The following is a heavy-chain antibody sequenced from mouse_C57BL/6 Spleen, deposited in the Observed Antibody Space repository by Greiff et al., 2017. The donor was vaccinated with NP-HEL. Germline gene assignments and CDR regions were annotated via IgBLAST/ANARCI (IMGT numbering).Heavy chain of an antibody. CDR2: INPNNGGT. CDR1: GYTFTDYY. V-gene: IGHV1-26*01. Sequence: VQLQQSGPELVKPGASVKISCKASGYTFTDYYMNWVKQSHGKSLEWIGDINPNNGGTSYNQKFKGKATLTVDKSSSTAYMELRSLTSEDSAVYYCASSVPWFAYWGQGTLVTVS. J-gene: IGHJ3*01. CDR3: ASSVPWFAY.